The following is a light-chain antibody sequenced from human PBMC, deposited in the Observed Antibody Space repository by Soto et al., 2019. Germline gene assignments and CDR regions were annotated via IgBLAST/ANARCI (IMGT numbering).Light chain of an antibody. CDR3: QQYYSFLWT. V-gene: IGKV1D-8*03. CDR1: QGISNY. CDR2: AAS. J-gene: IGKJ1*01. Sequence: VIWMTQSPSLLSASTGDRVTISCRMSQGISNYLAWYQQKPGKAPELLIYAASTLQSGVPSRFSGSGSGTDFTLTISCLQSEDFATYYCQQYYSFLWTFGQGTKVEIK.